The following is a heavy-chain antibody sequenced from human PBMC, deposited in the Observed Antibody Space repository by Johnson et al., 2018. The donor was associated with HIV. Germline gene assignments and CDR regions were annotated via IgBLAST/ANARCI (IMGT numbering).Heavy chain of an antibody. V-gene: IGHV3-43*01. CDR2: IGWDGGSR. CDR3: AKAQGSLPVEIYAFDI. D-gene: IGHD1-26*01. CDR1: GFTFDAYT. Sequence: VQLVESGGVVAQIGGSLRLSCAASGFTFDAYTMYWVRQPPGKGLEWVSLIGWDGGSRYYGDSVTGRFTISRDNSKNSLYLQMNSLRTEDTALYYCAKAQGSLPVEIYAFDIWGQGTMVTVSS. J-gene: IGHJ3*02.